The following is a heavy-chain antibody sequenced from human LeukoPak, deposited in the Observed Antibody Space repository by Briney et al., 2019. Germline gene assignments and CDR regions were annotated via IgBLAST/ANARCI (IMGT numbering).Heavy chain of an antibody. D-gene: IGHD3-10*01. CDR1: GYTFTSYD. V-gene: IGHV1-8*03. Sequence: ASVKVSCKASGYTFTSYDINWVRQASGQGLEWMGWMNPNSGNTGYAQKFQGRVTITRNTSISTAYMELSSLGSEDTAVYYCARSEGRWFGELLGYYYYMDVWGKGTTVTVSS. CDR3: ARSEGRWFGELLGYYYYMDV. CDR2: MNPNSGNT. J-gene: IGHJ6*03.